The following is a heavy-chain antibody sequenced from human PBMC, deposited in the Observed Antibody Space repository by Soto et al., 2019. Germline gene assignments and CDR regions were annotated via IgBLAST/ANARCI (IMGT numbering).Heavy chain of an antibody. V-gene: IGHV4-31*03. CDR3: ARMPSM. CDR2: IYYSRST. Sequence: QVQLQESGPGLVKPSQTLSLTCTVSGGSISSGGYYWSWIRQHPGKGLEWIGYIYYSRSTSYSPALTSRIIISVATSKSEFSLKLSSVPAADTAVSSCARMPSMWGQGTLVTVSS. J-gene: IGHJ4*02. D-gene: IGHD2-2*01. CDR1: GGSISSGGYY.